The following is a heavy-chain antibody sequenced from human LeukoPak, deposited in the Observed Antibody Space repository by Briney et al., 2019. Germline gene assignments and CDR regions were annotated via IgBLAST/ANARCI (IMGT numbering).Heavy chain of an antibody. Sequence: SETLSLTCAVYGGSFSGYYWSWIRQPPGKGLEWIGEIIHSGSTNYNPSLKSRVTISVDSSKTQFSLNLSSVTAADTAVYYCARGPISSSGYYYYGMDVWGQGTTVTVSS. J-gene: IGHJ6*02. D-gene: IGHD1-26*01. CDR1: GGSFSGYY. CDR2: IIHSGST. V-gene: IGHV4-34*01. CDR3: ARGPISSSGYYYYGMDV.